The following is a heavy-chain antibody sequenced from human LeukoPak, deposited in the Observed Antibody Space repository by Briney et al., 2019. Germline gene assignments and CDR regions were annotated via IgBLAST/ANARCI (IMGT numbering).Heavy chain of an antibody. V-gene: IGHV3-7*03. CDR3: VRGTSGTVVRGVAWAWFDP. CDR1: GFTVSDDY. D-gene: IGHD3-10*01. Sequence: GGSLRLSCAASGFTVSDDYLAWVRQAPGTGLEWVANIKPDGSVKHFVDSVRGRFTISRDNAKDSLYLQMNSLRAEDTAVYYCVRGTSGTVVRGVAWAWFDPWGQGTLVTVSS. CDR2: IKPDGSVK. J-gene: IGHJ5*02.